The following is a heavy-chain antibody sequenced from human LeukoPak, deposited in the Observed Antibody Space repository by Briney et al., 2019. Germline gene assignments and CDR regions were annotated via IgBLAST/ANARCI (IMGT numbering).Heavy chain of an antibody. J-gene: IGHJ4*02. Sequence: GGSLRLSCAASGFTFSSYAMHWVRQAPGKGLEWVAVISYDGSNKYYADSVKGRFTISRDNSKNTLYLQMNSLRAEDMAVYYCARAPDPGSPDYWGQGTLVTVSS. V-gene: IGHV3-30*04. CDR3: ARAPDPGSPDY. D-gene: IGHD3-10*01. CDR2: ISYDGSNK. CDR1: GFTFSSYA.